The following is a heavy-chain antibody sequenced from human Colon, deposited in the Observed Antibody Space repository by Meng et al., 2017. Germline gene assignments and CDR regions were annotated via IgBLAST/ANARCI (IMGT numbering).Heavy chain of an antibody. Sequence: QVQLRESGPALVKPSETLSLTCPVSGDSITNHNWWAWVRQPPGKGLEWIGSNYYSGSTYYNPSLKSRVTISVDTSKNQFSLKLSSVTAADTAVYYCARQAGIVVPAASFDYWGQGTLVTVSS. D-gene: IGHD2-2*01. CDR1: GDSITNHNW. CDR3: ARQAGIVVPAASFDY. V-gene: IGHV4-39*01. J-gene: IGHJ4*02. CDR2: NYYSGST.